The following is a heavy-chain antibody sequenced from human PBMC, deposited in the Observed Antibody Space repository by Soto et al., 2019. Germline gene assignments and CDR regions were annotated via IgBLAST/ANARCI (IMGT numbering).Heavy chain of an antibody. J-gene: IGHJ3*02. D-gene: IGHD3-22*01. CDR3: ARDRPYYFDAFDI. Sequence: LSLTCTVSGGSISSGDYYWSWIRQPPGKGLEWIGYIYYSGSTYYNPSLKSRVTISVDTSKNQFSLKLSSVTAADTAVYYCARDRPYYFDAFDIWGQGTMVTVSS. CDR1: GGSISSGDYY. CDR2: IYYSGST. V-gene: IGHV4-30-4*01.